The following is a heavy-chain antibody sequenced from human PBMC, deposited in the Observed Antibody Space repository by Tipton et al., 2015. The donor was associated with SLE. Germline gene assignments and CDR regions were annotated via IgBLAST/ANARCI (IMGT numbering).Heavy chain of an antibody. D-gene: IGHD3-16*01. V-gene: IGHV3-33*01. CDR1: GFTFSTSA. J-gene: IGHJ4*02. CDR2: IWYDGSNK. CDR3: ARGRGGEFLDY. Sequence: QVQLVQSGGGVVQSGTSLRLSCAASGFTFSTSAMHWVRQAPGKGLEWVAVIWYDGSNKFYADSVKGRFTISRDNSKNTVPLQMNSLRVEDTAVYFCARGRGGEFLDYWGQGTLVTVSS.